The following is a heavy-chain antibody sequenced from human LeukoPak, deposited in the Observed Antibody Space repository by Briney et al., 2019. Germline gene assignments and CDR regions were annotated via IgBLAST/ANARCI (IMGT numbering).Heavy chain of an antibody. Sequence: GGSLRLSCAASGFIFSDSTVHWVPQASRKGLEWVGRIRSKANTYATTYTASLKGRFIISREDSKNTAYLQLNSLKTEETPAYYCTICDDISAHEYWGRGPLVPVSS. CDR3: TICDDISAHEY. D-gene: IGHD3-22*01. CDR1: GFIFSDST. J-gene: IGHJ4*02. V-gene: IGHV3-73*01. CDR2: IRSKANTYAT.